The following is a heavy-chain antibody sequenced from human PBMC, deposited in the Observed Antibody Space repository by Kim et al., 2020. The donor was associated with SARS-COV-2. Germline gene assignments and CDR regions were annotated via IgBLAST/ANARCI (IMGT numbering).Heavy chain of an antibody. V-gene: IGHV4-39*01. Sequence: PARTSLCTISVDTTKNQFSRKLSSVTAADSAVYYCARPGITGTPGFDYWGQGTLVTVSS. J-gene: IGHJ4*02. CDR3: ARPGITGTPGFDY. D-gene: IGHD1-20*01.